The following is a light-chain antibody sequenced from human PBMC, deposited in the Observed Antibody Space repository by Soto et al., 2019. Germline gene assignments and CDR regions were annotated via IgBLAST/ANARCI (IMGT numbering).Light chain of an antibody. CDR3: QQYGGSRWT. CDR1: QSVSSTY. J-gene: IGKJ1*01. V-gene: IGKV3-20*01. Sequence: EIVLTQSPGTLSLSPGERATLSCRASQSVSSTYLAWYQQKPGQAPRLLIYGASNRATGIPDRFSGSGSGTGFTLTISRLESEDFAVYYCQQYGGSRWTFGQGTRVDI. CDR2: GAS.